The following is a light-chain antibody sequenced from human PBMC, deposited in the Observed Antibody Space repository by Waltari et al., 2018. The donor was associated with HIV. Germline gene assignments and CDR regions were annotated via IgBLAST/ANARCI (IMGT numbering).Light chain of an antibody. J-gene: IGLJ1*01. CDR2: GAG. Sequence: SSELTQDPAVSVALGQTIRITCQGDNLRNYFASWYQRRPGQAPLLVIYGAGNRPSGIPDQFSGSSSGNTASLTITGAQAEDEADYFCNSRDYSGRRYVFGPGTRVSVL. CDR3: NSRDYSGRRYV. V-gene: IGLV3-19*01. CDR1: NLRNYF.